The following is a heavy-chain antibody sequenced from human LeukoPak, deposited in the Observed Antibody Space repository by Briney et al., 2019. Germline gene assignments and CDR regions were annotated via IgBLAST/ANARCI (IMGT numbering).Heavy chain of an antibody. D-gene: IGHD3-22*01. Sequence: ASVKVSCKASGYTFTRYYMHWVRQAPGQRHEWIPIINPSGGSARYAQKFQGRVTMTRDTSTSTVYMEVSSLRSEDTAVYYCARLADYDSSGYLSYWGQGTLVTVSS. CDR2: INPSGGSA. CDR1: GYTFTRYY. CDR3: ARLADYDSSGYLSY. V-gene: IGHV1-46*01. J-gene: IGHJ4*02.